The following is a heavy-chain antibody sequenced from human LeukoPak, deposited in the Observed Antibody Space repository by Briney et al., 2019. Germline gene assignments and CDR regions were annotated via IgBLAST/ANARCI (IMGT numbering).Heavy chain of an antibody. J-gene: IGHJ4*02. Sequence: GESLQISCKGSGYSFTSYWIGWVRQLPGEGLEWMGIIYPGDSDTRYSPSFQGQVTISADKSISTAYLQWSSLKASDTAMYYCARLELVTAPATGWGQGTLVTVSS. CDR3: ARLELVTAPATG. CDR2: IYPGDSDT. D-gene: IGHD2-21*02. V-gene: IGHV5-51*01. CDR1: GYSFTSYW.